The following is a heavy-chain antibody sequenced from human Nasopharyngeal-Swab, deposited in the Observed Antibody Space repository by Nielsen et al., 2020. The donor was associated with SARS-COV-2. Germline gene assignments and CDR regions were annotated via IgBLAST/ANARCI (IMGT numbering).Heavy chain of an antibody. D-gene: IGHD3-3*01. CDR3: ARAGYDFWSGYYSGYYYGMDV. J-gene: IGHJ6*02. V-gene: IGHV4-39*07. CDR2: IYYSGST. CDR1: GGSISSSSYY. Sequence: SETLSLTCTVSGGSISSSSYYWGWIRQPPGKGLEWIGSIYYSGSTYYNPSLKSRVTISVDTSKNQFSLKLSSVTAADTAVYYCARAGYDFWSGYYSGYYYGMDVWGQGTTVTVSS.